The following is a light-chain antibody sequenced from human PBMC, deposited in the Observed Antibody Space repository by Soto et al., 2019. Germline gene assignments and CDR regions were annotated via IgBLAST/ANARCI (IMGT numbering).Light chain of an antibody. CDR1: RSNIGSNS. J-gene: IGLJ2*01. V-gene: IGLV1-44*01. Sequence: QSVLTQPPSASGTPGQRVTISCSGSRSNIGSNSVNWDQQLPGTAPKLLMYSSNQRPSGVPARFSGSKSGTSASLAISGLQSEDEADYYCAAWDDSLNGVVFGGGTKLTVL. CDR3: AAWDDSLNGVV. CDR2: SSN.